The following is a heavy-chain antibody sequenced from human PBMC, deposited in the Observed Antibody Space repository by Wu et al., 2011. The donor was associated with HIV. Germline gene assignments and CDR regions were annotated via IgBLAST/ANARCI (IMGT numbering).Heavy chain of an antibody. J-gene: IGHJ6*03. D-gene: IGHD2-15*01. Sequence: QVQVVQSGAEVKKPGSSVKVSCKASGGTFSSYAVSWVRLAPGQGLEWMGRIIPIFGTANYAQKFQGRVTITADKSTSTAYMELSSLRSEDTAVYYCARSGEAAEYYYYYMNVWGTGTTVTVSS. CDR3: ARSGEAAEYYYYYMNV. CDR2: IIPIFGTA. V-gene: IGHV1-69*14. CDR1: GGTFSSYA.